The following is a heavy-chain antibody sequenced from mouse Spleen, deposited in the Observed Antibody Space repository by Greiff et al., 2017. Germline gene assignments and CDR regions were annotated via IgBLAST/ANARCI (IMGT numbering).Heavy chain of an antibody. Sequence: EVMLVESGGGLVKPGGSLKLSCAASGFTFSSYAMSWVRQTPEKRLEWVATISDGGSYTYYPDNVKGRFTISRDNAKNNLYLQMSHLKSEDTAMYYCASSYSNYGFFDYWGQGTTLTVSS. CDR1: GFTFSSYA. CDR2: ISDGGSYT. J-gene: IGHJ2*01. D-gene: IGHD2-5*01. CDR3: ASSYSNYGFFDY. V-gene: IGHV5-4*03.